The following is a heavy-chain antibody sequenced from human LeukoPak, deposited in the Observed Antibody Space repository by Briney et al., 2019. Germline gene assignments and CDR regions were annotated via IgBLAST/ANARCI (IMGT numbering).Heavy chain of an antibody. CDR1: GGSIRSSSYY. J-gene: IGHJ1*01. Sequence: ASETLSLTCTVSGGSIRSSSYYWGWIRQPPGKGLEWIGSIYYSGSTYYNPSLKSRVTISVDTSKNQFSLKLSSVTAADTAVYYCAVLTHYYDSSGPSVHWGQGTLVTVSS. CDR3: AVLTHYYDSSGPSVH. D-gene: IGHD3-22*01. V-gene: IGHV4-39*01. CDR2: IYYSGST.